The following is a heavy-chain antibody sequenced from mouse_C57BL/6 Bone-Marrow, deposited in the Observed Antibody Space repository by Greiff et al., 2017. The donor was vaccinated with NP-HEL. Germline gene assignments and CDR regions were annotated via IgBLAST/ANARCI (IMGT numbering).Heavy chain of an antibody. CDR2: IYPRSGST. Sequence: VQLQQSGAELARPGASVKLSCKASGYTFTSYGISWVKQRTGQGLEWIGEIYPRSGSTYYNEKFKGKATLTADKSSSTAYMELRSLTSEDSAVYFCARYYYGSRGWFAYWGQGTLVTVSA. CDR3: ARYYYGSRGWFAY. D-gene: IGHD1-1*01. CDR1: GYTFTSYG. V-gene: IGHV1-81*01. J-gene: IGHJ3*01.